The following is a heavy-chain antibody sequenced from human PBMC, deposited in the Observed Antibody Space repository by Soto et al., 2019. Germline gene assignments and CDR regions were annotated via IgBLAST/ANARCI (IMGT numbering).Heavy chain of an antibody. CDR1: GFSFSSAW. V-gene: IGHV3-7*03. Sequence: EVRLVESGGGLVQPGGSLRLSCAVSGFSFSSAWMTWIRQAPGKGLERLAIMNEDGSERYYVDSVKGRFTISRDNAKNALFLQMNSLRVDDTAVYFCARDRAYSRFDYWGQGSLVTVSS. D-gene: IGHD4-4*01. CDR3: ARDRAYSRFDY. CDR2: MNEDGSER. J-gene: IGHJ4*02.